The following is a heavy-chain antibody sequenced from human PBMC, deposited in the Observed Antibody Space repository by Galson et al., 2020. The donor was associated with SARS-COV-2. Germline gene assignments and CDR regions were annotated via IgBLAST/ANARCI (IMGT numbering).Heavy chain of an antibody. D-gene: IGHD1-20*01. CDR2: FYYSGSA. CDR1: GGSLRSHS. CDR3: ARYDWDDLRAF. Sequence: SETLSLTCTVSGGSLRSHSWSWIRQTPGKELESIASFYYSGSANYNPSLKSRVTISADTSKNQLSLRLKYVTAADTAVYYCARYDWDDLRAFWGQGTMVAVSS. V-gene: IGHV4-59*08. J-gene: IGHJ3*01.